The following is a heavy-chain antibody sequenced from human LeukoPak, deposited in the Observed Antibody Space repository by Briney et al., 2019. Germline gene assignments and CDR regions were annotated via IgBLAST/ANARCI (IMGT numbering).Heavy chain of an antibody. V-gene: IGHV4-59*08. D-gene: IGHD4-23*01. CDR2: IYYSGST. Sequence: PSETLSLTCTVSGGSISSYYWSWIRQPPGKGLEWIGYIYYSGSTNYNPSLKSRVTISVDTSKNQFSLKLSSVTAADTAVYYCARQLFYGGNSWDAFDIWGQGTMVTVSS. CDR3: ARQLFYGGNSWDAFDI. J-gene: IGHJ3*02. CDR1: GGSISSYY.